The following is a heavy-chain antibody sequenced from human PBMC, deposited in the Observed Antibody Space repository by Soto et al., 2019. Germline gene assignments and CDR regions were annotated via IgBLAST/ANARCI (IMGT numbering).Heavy chain of an antibody. V-gene: IGHV3-72*01. J-gene: IGHJ4*02. CDR2: IRKKVNSYTK. D-gene: IGHD2-21*02. CDR3: ARAATAYNYDY. Sequence: EVQLVESGGGLVQPGGSLRLSCAASGFTFSDHYMDWVRQAPGKGLEWVGRIRKKVNSYTKEYAASVKGSFTSARDDSKSFLNLQMNSLKTEDTAFYYCARAATAYNYDYWGQGTLVTVSS. CDR1: GFTFSDHY.